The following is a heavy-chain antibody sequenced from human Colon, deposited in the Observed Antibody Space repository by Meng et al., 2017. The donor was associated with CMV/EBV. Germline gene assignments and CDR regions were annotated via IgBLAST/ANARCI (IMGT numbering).Heavy chain of an antibody. D-gene: IGHD6-13*01. J-gene: IGHJ4*02. CDR3: ASTLFAAAAGGWGGY. V-gene: IGHV4-34*01. CDR2: INHSGST. CDR1: GSSFSGNY. Sequence: GQLQQCGEGRLKPSETLSLPCAVYGSSFSGNYWSWIRQPPGKVLEWIGEINHSGSTNYNPSLKSRVTISVGTSKNQFSLKLSSVTAADTAVYYCASTLFAAAAGGWGGYWGQGTLVTVSS.